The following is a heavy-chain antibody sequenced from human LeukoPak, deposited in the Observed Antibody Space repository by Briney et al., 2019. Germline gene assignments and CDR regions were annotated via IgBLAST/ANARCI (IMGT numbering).Heavy chain of an antibody. CDR1: GGSISSYS. J-gene: IGHJ5*02. V-gene: IGHV4-59*01. CDR2: VYYSGTT. Sequence: SETLSLTPTVSGGSISSYSWSSIPQPPGKGLEWICHVYYSGTTPYTPPLKRRVTTSLDTTKNQFTLKLNSVTAADTAVYYFATPGPDYGSGDYAYASWGQGTLVTVSS. CDR3: ATPGPDYGSGDYAYAS. D-gene: IGHD3-16*01.